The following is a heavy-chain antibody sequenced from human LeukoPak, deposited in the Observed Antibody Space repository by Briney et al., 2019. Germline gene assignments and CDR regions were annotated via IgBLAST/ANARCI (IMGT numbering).Heavy chain of an antibody. CDR3: ARVPAYGRRCCSGGSCSRARPVVADY. CDR1: GYTFTSYD. V-gene: IGHV1-8*01. J-gene: IGHJ4*02. D-gene: IGHD2-15*01. CDR2: MNPNSGNT. Sequence: ASVKVSCKASGYTFTSYDINWVRQATGQGLEWMGWMNPNSGNTGYAQKFQGRVTMTRNTSISTAYMELSSLRSEDTAVYYCARVPAYGRRCCSGGSCSRARPVVADYWGQGTLVTVSS.